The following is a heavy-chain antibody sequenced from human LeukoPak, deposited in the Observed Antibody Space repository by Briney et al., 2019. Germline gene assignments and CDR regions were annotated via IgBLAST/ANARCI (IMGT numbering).Heavy chain of an antibody. V-gene: IGHV3-73*01. CDR2: IRSKANSYAT. CDR3: AKDRASEQWPTLFSSQPLDY. J-gene: IGHJ4*02. CDR1: GFTLSGSA. Sequence: GGSLRLSCAASGFTLSGSAMHWVRQASGKGLEWVGRIRSKANSYATAYAASVKGRFTISRDDSKNTAYLQMNSLKTEDTAVYYCAKDRASEQWPTLFSSQPLDYWGQGTLVTVSS. D-gene: IGHD6-19*01.